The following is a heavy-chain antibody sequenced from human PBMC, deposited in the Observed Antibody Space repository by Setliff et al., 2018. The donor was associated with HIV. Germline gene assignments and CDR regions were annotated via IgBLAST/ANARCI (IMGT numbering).Heavy chain of an antibody. Sequence: ASVKVSCKASGYTFIGDYMHWVRQAPGQGLEWMGWINPNSGGTNFAQKFQGRVTMTRDTSISTAYMELSRLRSDDTAVYYCARRGLATGAFDIWGQGTMVTVS. CDR2: INPNSGGT. CDR1: GYTFIGDY. V-gene: IGHV1-2*02. CDR3: ARRGLATGAFDI. D-gene: IGHD5-12*01. J-gene: IGHJ3*02.